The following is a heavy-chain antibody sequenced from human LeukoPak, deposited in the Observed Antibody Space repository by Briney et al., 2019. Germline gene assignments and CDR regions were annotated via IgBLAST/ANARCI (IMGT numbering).Heavy chain of an antibody. V-gene: IGHV3-30-3*01. D-gene: IGHD2-2*01. CDR3: ARFVVPAAMGFDY. CDR1: GFTFSSYA. Sequence: GRSLRLSCAASGFTFSSYAMRWVRQAPGKGLEWVAVISYDGSNKYYADSVKGRFTISRDNSKNTLYLQMNSLRAEDTAVYYCARFVVPAAMGFDYWGQGTLVTVSS. J-gene: IGHJ4*02. CDR2: ISYDGSNK.